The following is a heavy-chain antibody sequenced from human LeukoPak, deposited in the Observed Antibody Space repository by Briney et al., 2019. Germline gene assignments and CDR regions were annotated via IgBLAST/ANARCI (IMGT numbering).Heavy chain of an antibody. Sequence: SETLSLTCTVSGGSISSYYWSWIRQPPGKGLEWIGYIYSSGSSNYNPSLKSRVTISVDTSKNQFSLKLSSVTAADTAVYYCARDNRGYSYGSSVYYYYMDVWGKGTTVTVSS. D-gene: IGHD5-18*01. CDR2: IYSSGSS. CDR3: ARDNRGYSYGSSVYYYYMDV. J-gene: IGHJ6*03. V-gene: IGHV4-59*01. CDR1: GGSISSYY.